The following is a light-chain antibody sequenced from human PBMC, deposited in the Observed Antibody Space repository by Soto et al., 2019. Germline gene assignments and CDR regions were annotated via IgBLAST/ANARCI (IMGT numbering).Light chain of an antibody. CDR2: RTS. CDR1: QSVSSSY. CDR3: QQYDSSPRT. Sequence: EIVLTQSPGTLSLSPGERATLSCRASQSVSSSYLAWYQQKPGQDPRLLIYRTSNRATGIPDRFSGSGSGTDFTLTISRLEPEDFAVYWCQQYDSSPRTFGQGTKVEIK. J-gene: IGKJ1*01. V-gene: IGKV3-20*01.